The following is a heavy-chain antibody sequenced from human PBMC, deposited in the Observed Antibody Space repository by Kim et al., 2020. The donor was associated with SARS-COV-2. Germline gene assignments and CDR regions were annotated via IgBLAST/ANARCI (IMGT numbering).Heavy chain of an antibody. CDR1: GGSISSSSYY. CDR3: ARPYSGSQGDALDI. J-gene: IGHJ3*02. D-gene: IGHD1-26*01. V-gene: IGHV4-39*01. CDR2: IYYSGST. Sequence: SETLSLTCTVSGGSISSSSYYWGWIRQPPGKGLEWIGSIYYSGSTYYNPSLKSRVTISVDTSKNQFSLKLSSVTAADTAVYYCARPYSGSQGDALDIWGQGTMVTVSS.